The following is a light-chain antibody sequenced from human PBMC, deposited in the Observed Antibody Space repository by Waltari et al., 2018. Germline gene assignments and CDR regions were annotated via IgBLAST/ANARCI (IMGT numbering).Light chain of an antibody. J-gene: IGLJ1*01. CDR3: CSYAGTNNFYV. Sequence: QSALTQPPSASGSPGESVTISCTGTSSDIGDYDYFSWYQHHPGKAPKLMIYEVIKRPSGVPDRFSGSKSGNTASLTVSGLQAEDEADYYCCSYAGTNNFYVFGTGTKVTVL. V-gene: IGLV2-8*01. CDR2: EVI. CDR1: SSDIGDYDY.